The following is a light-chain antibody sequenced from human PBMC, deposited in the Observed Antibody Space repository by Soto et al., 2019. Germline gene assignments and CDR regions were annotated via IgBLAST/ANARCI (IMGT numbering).Light chain of an antibody. V-gene: IGLV4-69*01. J-gene: IGLJ3*02. CDR3: QTWGTGNWV. Sequence: QLVLTQSPSASASLGASVKLTCSLSSGHSRYAIAWHQQQPEKGPRYLMRLNSDGSHTKGDGIPDRFSGSSSGAERYLTISSLQSEDEAEYYCQTWGTGNWVFGGGTKLTVL. CDR1: SGHSRYA. CDR2: LNSDGSH.